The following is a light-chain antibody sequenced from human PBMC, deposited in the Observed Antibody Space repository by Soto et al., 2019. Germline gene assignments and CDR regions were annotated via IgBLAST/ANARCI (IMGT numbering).Light chain of an antibody. CDR2: DAS. V-gene: IGKV1-5*01. CDR3: QQYNSYST. J-gene: IGKJ5*01. Sequence: DIQMTQSPSTLSASGGDRVTITCRASQSISSWLAWYQQKLGRAPKLLIYDASSLESGVPSRFSGSGSGTEFTLTISSLQPDDFATYYCQQYNSYSTFGQGTRLEIK. CDR1: QSISSW.